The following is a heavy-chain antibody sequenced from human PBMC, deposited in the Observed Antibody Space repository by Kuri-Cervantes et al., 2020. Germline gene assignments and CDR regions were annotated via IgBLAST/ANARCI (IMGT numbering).Heavy chain of an antibody. CDR3: AKDWLTTIRGVIDDAFDI. J-gene: IGHJ3*02. CDR1: GFTFSSYS. CDR2: ISSSSYI. D-gene: IGHD3-10*01. Sequence: GGSLRLSCAASGFTFSSYSMNWVRQAPGKGLEWVSSISSSSYIYYADSVKGRFTISRDNAKNSLYLQMNSLRAEDTAVYYCAKDWLTTIRGVIDDAFDIWGQGTMVTVSS. V-gene: IGHV3-21*01.